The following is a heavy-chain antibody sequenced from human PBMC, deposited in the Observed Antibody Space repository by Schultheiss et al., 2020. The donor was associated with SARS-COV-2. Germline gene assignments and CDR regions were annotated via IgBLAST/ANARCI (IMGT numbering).Heavy chain of an antibody. CDR1: GGSISSSSYY. V-gene: IGHV4-39*07. CDR2: IYYSGST. J-gene: IGHJ5*02. CDR3: ARVTKSTSCHIDP. Sequence: SQTLSLTCTVSGGSISSSSYYWGWIRQPLGKGLEWIGSIYYSGSTYYNPSLKSRVTISVDTSKNQFSLKLSSVTAADTAVYYCARVTKSTSCHIDPWGQGTLVTVSS. D-gene: IGHD2-2*01.